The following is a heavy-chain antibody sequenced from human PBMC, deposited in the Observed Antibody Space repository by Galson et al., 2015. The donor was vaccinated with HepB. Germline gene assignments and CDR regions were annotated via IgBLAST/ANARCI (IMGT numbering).Heavy chain of an antibody. CDR3: ARGPTVDTATTY. Sequence: SLRLSCAASGFTFSSYAMHWVRQAPGKGLEWVAVISYDGSNKYYADSVKGRFTISRDNSKNTLYLQMNSLRAEDTAVYYCARGPTVDTATTYWGQGTLVTVSS. J-gene: IGHJ4*02. CDR1: GFTFSSYA. CDR2: ISYDGSNK. V-gene: IGHV3-30*04. D-gene: IGHD5-18*01.